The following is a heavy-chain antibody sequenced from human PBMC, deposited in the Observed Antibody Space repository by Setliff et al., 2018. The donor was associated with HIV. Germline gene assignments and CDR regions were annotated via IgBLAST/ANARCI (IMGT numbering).Heavy chain of an antibody. V-gene: IGHV4-61*02. CDR1: GGSISSGSYY. Sequence: SETLSLTCTVSGGSISSGSYYWSWIRQPAGKGLEWIGRIYTSGSTNYNPSLKSRVNISVDTSKNQFSLKLRSVTAADTAVYYCARETYYYDNPQYYYYYMDVWGKGTTVTVSS. D-gene: IGHD3-22*01. J-gene: IGHJ6*03. CDR3: ARETYYYDNPQYYYYYMDV. CDR2: IYTSGST.